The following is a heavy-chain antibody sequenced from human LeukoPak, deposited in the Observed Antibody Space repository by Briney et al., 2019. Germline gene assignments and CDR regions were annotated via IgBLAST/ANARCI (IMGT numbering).Heavy chain of an antibody. D-gene: IGHD6-6*01. CDR1: GFTFSSYA. CDR3: ARDSQQLVYYYFDY. Sequence: PGGSLRLSCAASGFTFSSYAMSWVRQAPGKGLEWVAVISYDGSNKYYADSVKGRFTISRDNSKNTLYLQMNSLRAEDTAVYYCARDSQQLVYYYFDYWGQGSLVTVSS. CDR2: ISYDGSNK. J-gene: IGHJ4*02. V-gene: IGHV3-30-3*01.